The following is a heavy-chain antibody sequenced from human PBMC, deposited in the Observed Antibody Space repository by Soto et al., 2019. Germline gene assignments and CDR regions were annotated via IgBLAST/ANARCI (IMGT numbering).Heavy chain of an antibody. CDR2: INDSGST. V-gene: IGHV4-59*08. CDR3: ARRYSSGFDY. J-gene: IGHJ4*02. D-gene: IGHD6-19*01. Sequence: QVQLQESGPGLVKPSETLSLTCTVSGGSINSYYWSWIRQPPGKGLEWIGNINDSGSTKYNPSLKSRVTISVDTSKNQFSLNLSSVTAADTAVYYCARRYSSGFDYWGQGTLVTVSS. CDR1: GGSINSYY.